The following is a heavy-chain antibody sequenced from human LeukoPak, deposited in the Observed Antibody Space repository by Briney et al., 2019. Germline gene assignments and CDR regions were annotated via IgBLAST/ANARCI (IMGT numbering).Heavy chain of an antibody. V-gene: IGHV4-39*07. Sequence: ASETLSLTCTVSGGSISSSSYYWGWIRQPPGKGLEWIGSIYYSGSTNYNPSLKSRVTISVDTSKNQFSLKLSSVTAADTAVYYCARLNGDQGARKYYFDYWGQGTLVTVSS. J-gene: IGHJ4*02. CDR1: GGSISSSSYY. D-gene: IGHD4-17*01. CDR2: IYYSGST. CDR3: ARLNGDQGARKYYFDY.